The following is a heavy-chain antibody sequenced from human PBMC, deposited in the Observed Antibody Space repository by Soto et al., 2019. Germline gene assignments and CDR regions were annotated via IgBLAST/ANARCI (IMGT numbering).Heavy chain of an antibody. D-gene: IGHD6-13*01. CDR3: AREYSSRWYYFDY. CDR2: IIPIFGTA. V-gene: IGHV1-69*13. J-gene: IGHJ4*02. CDR1: GGTFSSYA. Sequence: GASVKVSCKASGGTFSSYAISWVRQAPGQGLEWVGGIIPIFGTANYAQKFQGRVTITADESTSTAYMELSSLRSEDTAVYYCAREYSSRWYYFDYWGQGTLVTVSS.